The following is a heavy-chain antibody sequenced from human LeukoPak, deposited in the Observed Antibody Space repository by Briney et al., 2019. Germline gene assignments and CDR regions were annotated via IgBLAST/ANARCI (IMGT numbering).Heavy chain of an antibody. Sequence: GGSLRLSCAASGFTFSSYSMNWVRQAPGKGLVWVSSISSSSSYIYYADSVKGRFTISRDNAKNSLYLQMNSLRAEDTAVYYCARDRGLIVVVPAAHDAFDIWGQGTMVTVSS. CDR1: GFTFSSYS. V-gene: IGHV3-21*01. D-gene: IGHD2-2*01. CDR3: ARDRGLIVVVPAAHDAFDI. CDR2: ISSSSSYI. J-gene: IGHJ3*02.